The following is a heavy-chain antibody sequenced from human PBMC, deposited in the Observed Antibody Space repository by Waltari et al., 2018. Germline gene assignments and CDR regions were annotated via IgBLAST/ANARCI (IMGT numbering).Heavy chain of an antibody. Sequence: QVQLVQSGPELKKPGASVQVSCKASGYTFTNSALNWIRQAPGKGFELMGWITTNTGNPTYVQGFTGRFVFSLDTSVSTAYLQINSLKVEDTAVYYCVREVVPASTIVVNWFDPWGQGTLVTVSS. V-gene: IGHV7-4-1*02. CDR1: GYTFTNSA. J-gene: IGHJ5*02. CDR2: ITTNTGNP. CDR3: VREVVPASTIVVNWFDP. D-gene: IGHD2-2*01.